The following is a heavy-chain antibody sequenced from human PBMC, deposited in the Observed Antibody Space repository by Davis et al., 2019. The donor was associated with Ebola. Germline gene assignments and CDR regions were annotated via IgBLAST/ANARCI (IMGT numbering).Heavy chain of an antibody. V-gene: IGHV1-3*01. D-gene: IGHD3-16*02. Sequence: ASVKVSCKASGYTFISYAMYWVRQAPGQRLECMGWINAGTGNTKYSQNFQGRVTITRNTSATTAYMELSSLRSEDTAVYYCARDRLQLGGFSLWGAFDSWGQGTRVTVSS. CDR3: ARDRLQLGGFSLWGAFDS. CDR1: GYTFISYA. CDR2: INAGTGNT. J-gene: IGHJ4*02.